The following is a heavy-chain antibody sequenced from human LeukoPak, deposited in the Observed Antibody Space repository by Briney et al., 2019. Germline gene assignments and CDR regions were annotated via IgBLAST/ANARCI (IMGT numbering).Heavy chain of an antibody. CDR2: IYHSGST. J-gene: IGHJ5*02. CDR3: AREGYCSSTSCPGNWFDP. Sequence: PSETLSLTCTVSGGSISSGGYYWSWIRQHPEKGLEWIGYIYHSGSTYYNPSLKSRVTISVDRSKNQFSLKLSSVTAADTAVYYCAREGYCSSTSCPGNWFDPWGQGTLVTVSS. CDR1: GGSISSGGYY. D-gene: IGHD2-2*01. V-gene: IGHV4-30-2*01.